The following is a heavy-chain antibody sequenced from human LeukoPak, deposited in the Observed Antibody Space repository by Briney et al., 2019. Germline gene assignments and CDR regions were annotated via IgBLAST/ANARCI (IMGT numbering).Heavy chain of an antibody. J-gene: IGHJ2*01. V-gene: IGHV3-53*04. Sequence: QTGGSLRLSCAASGFTFSSYSMNWVRQAPGKGLEWVSVIYSGGSTYYADSVKGRFTISRHNSKNTLYLQMNSLRTEDTAVYYCVRPSTVWLYFDLWGRGTLVTVSS. CDR3: VRPSTVWLYFDL. D-gene: IGHD4-17*01. CDR1: GFTFSSYS. CDR2: IYSGGST.